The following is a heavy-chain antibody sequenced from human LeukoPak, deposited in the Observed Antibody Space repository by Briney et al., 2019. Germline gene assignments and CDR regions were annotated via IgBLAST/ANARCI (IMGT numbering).Heavy chain of an antibody. CDR3: AREFVGYYYGSGSYDLDY. CDR1: GFTFSSYS. Sequence: TGGSLRLSCAAPGFTFSSYSMNWVRQAPGKGLEWVSYISSSSSTIYYADSVKGRFTISRDNAKNSLYLQMNSLGAEDTAVYYCAREFVGYYYGSGSYDLDYWGQGTLVTVSS. J-gene: IGHJ4*02. D-gene: IGHD3-10*01. CDR2: ISSSSSTI. V-gene: IGHV3-48*01.